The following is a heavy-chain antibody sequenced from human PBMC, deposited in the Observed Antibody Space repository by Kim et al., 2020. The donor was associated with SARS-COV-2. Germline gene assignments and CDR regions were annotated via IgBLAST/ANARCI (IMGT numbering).Heavy chain of an antibody. J-gene: IGHJ4*02. V-gene: IGHV3-30*18. CDR1: GFTFSSYG. CDR3: AKDRADGGGFDY. CDR2: ISYDGSNK. Sequence: GRSLRLSCAASGFTFSSYGMHWVRQAPGKGLEWVAVISYDGSNKYYADSVKGRFTISRDNSKNTLYLQMNSLRAEDTAVYYCAKDRADGGGFDYWGQGTLVTVSS. D-gene: IGHD3-16*01.